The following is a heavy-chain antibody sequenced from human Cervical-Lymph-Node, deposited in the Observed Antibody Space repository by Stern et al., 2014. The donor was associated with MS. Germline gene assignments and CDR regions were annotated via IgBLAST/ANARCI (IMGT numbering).Heavy chain of an antibody. CDR3: ARASYDVLTDYYMGLINY. CDR2: IYHRGNT. J-gene: IGHJ4*02. D-gene: IGHD3-9*01. CDR1: GGSISSSHW. V-gene: IGHV4-4*02. Sequence: QVQLQESGPGLVKPSGTLSLTCAVSGGSISSSHWWTWGRQAPGKGLEWIGEIYHRGNTNYNPSLKSRVIISVDKSKNQFSLKLSSVTAADTAVYYCARASYDVLTDYYMGLINYWGQGTLVTVSP.